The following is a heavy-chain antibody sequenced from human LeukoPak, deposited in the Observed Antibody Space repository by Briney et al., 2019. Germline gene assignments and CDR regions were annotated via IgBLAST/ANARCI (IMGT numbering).Heavy chain of an antibody. CDR2: ISYGGSNK. CDR3: AKGSVDTAMAIDY. CDR1: GFTFSSYG. D-gene: IGHD5-18*01. J-gene: IGHJ4*02. Sequence: QAGGSLRLSCAASGFTFSSYGMHWVRQAPGKGLEWVAVISYGGSNKYYADSVKGRFTISRDNSKNTLYLQMNSLRAEDTAVYYCAKGSVDTAMAIDYWGQGTLVTVSS. V-gene: IGHV3-30*18.